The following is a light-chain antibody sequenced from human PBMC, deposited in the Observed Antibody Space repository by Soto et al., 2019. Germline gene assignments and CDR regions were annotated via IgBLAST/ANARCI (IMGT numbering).Light chain of an antibody. CDR1: QSVSSN. J-gene: IGKJ5*01. V-gene: IGKV3-15*01. CDR2: GAS. Sequence: EIVVTLSAATLSEYQGERATLSCRASQSVSSNLAWYQQKPGQAPRLLIYGASTRATGIPARFSGSGSGTEFTLTISSLQSEDFAVYYCQQYNNWPPITFGQGTRLEIK. CDR3: QQYNNWPPIT.